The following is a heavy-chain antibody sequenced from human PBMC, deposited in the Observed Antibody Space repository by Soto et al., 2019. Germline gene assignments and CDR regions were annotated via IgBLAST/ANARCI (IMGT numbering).Heavy chain of an antibody. D-gene: IGHD5-18*01. CDR1: GLTFTSYN. J-gene: IGHJ4*02. V-gene: IGHV3-48*02. Sequence: PGGSLRLSCAASGLTFTSYNMNWVRQAPGKGLEWVSFISSSGSTIYYADSVKGRFTISRDNAKNSLYLQMNSLRDEDTAVYYCARDRGYTYGFDFWGQGALVTVSS. CDR2: ISSSGSTI. CDR3: ARDRGYTYGFDF.